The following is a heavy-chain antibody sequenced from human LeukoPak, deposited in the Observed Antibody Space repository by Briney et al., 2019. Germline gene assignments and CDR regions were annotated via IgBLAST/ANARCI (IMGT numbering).Heavy chain of an antibody. D-gene: IGHD1-1*01. V-gene: IGHV4-61*02. CDR1: GGSISSGSYY. CDR3: ASQTGTLRHLYYYYYMDV. CDR2: IYTSGST. Sequence: PSETLSLTCTVSGGSISSGSYYWSWIRQPAGKGLEWIGRIYTSGSTNYNPSLKSRVTISVDTSKNQFSLKLSSVTAADTAVYYCASQTGTLRHLYYYYYMDVWGKGTTVTVSS. J-gene: IGHJ6*03.